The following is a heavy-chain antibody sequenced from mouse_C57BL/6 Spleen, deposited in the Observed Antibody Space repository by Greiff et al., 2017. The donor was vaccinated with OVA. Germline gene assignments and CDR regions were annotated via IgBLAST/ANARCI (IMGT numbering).Heavy chain of an antibody. V-gene: IGHV1-64*01. CDR2: IHPNRGST. J-gene: IGHJ2*01. Sequence: QVQLQQPGAELVKPGASVKLSCKASGYTFTSYWMHWVKQRPGQGLEWIGMIHPNRGSTNYNEKFKSKATLTVDKSSRTAYMQLSSLSSEDSAVEYYSRGGLRYYYLDYWGQGTTLTVSS. CDR3: SRGGLRYYYLDY. CDR1: GYTFTSYW. D-gene: IGHD1-1*01.